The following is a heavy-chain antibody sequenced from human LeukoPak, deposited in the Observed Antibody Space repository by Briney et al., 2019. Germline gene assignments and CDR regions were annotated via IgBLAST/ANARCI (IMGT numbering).Heavy chain of an antibody. D-gene: IGHD2-2*01. J-gene: IGHJ5*02. CDR3: ARPRYCSSTSCYELDP. CDR2: IYYSGST. CDR1: GGSLRTYY. Sequence: PSETLSLTCTVSGGSLRTYYWSWIRQPPGKGLEWIGYIYYSGSTNYNPSLKSRVTISVDTSKNQFSLKLSSVTAADTAVYYCARPRYCSSTSCYELDPWGQGTLVTVSS. V-gene: IGHV4-59*08.